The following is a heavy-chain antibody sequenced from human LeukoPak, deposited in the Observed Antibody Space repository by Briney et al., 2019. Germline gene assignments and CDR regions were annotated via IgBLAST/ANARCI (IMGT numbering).Heavy chain of an antibody. Sequence: GGSLRLSCAASGFTFSSYAMSWVRQAPGKGLEWVSAISGSGGSTYYADSVKGRFTISRDNSKNTLYLQMNRLRAEDTAVYYCAKGLGRAYGDPVDAFDIWGQGTMVTVSS. D-gene: IGHD4-17*01. CDR1: GFTFSSYA. J-gene: IGHJ3*02. CDR3: AKGLGRAYGDPVDAFDI. V-gene: IGHV3-23*01. CDR2: ISGSGGST.